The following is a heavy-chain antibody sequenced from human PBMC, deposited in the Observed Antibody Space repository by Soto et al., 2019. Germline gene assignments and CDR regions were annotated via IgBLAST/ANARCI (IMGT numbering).Heavy chain of an antibody. V-gene: IGHV1-58*01. CDR1: GFTFTSSA. CDR2: IVVGSGNT. D-gene: IGHD2-2*01. J-gene: IGHJ5*02. CDR3: AATQYCSSTSCSAFDP. Sequence: TSVKVSCKASGFTFTSSAVQWVLQARGQRLEWIGWIVVGSGNTNYAQKFQERVTITRDMSTSTAYMELSSLRSEDTAVYYCAATQYCSSTSCSAFDPWGQGTLVTVSS.